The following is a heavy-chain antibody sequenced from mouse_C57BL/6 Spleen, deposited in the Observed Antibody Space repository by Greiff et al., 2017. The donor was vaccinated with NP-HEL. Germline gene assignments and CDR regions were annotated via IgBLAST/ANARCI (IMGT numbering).Heavy chain of an antibody. CDR3: SITTVVAPYAMDY. D-gene: IGHD1-1*01. CDR1: GYSFTDYN. Sequence: EVQLQQSGPELVKPGASVKISCKASGYSFTDYNMNWVKQSNGKSLEWIGVINPNYGTTSYNQKFKGKATLTVDQSSSTAYMQLNSLTSEDSAVYYCSITTVVAPYAMDYWGQGTSVTVSS. J-gene: IGHJ4*01. CDR2: INPNYGTT. V-gene: IGHV1-39*01.